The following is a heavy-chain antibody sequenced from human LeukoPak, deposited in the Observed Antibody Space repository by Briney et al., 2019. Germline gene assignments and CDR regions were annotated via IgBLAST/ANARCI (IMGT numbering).Heavy chain of an antibody. CDR3: AREAVVVAATPRHYAY. V-gene: IGHV3-30*02. D-gene: IGHD2-15*01. CDR1: GFTFSNYG. Sequence: GGSLRLSCSASGFTFSNYGMHWVRQAPGKGLEWVAFIQYKGNTEYYADSVKGRFAISRDNSKNTLYLQMNSLRSDDTAVYYCAREAVVVAATPRHYAYWGQGTLVTVSS. J-gene: IGHJ4*02. CDR2: IQYKGNTE.